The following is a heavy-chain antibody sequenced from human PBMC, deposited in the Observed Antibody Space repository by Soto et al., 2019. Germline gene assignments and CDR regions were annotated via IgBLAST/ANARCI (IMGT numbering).Heavy chain of an antibody. CDR2: IIPMFGTP. V-gene: IGHV1-69*01. J-gene: IGHJ6*02. Sequence: QVQLVQSGAEVKKPGSSVRVSCKASGGTFSKYAMSWVRQAPGQGLEWMGGIIPMFGTPNYAQNFEGRVTITADESTTTIYMELSSLRSEDTAVYFCARPLRERNYYHGMAVWGQGTTVTVSS. D-gene: IGHD4-17*01. CDR1: GGTFSKYA. CDR3: ARPLRERNYYHGMAV.